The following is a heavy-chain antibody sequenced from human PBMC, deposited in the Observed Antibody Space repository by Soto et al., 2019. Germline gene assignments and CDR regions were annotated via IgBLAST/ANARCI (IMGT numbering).Heavy chain of an antibody. D-gene: IGHD1-26*01. V-gene: IGHV4-34*01. CDR2: INHSGST. J-gene: IGHJ6*02. CDR1: GGSFIGYY. CDR3: ARGGPTYYYYGMDV. Sequence: PSETLSLTCAVYGGSFIGYYCIFIRHPPFKGLEWIVEINHSGSTNYNPSLKSRVTISVDTSKNQFSLKLSSVTAADTAVYYCARGGPTYYYYGMDVWGQGTTVTVSS.